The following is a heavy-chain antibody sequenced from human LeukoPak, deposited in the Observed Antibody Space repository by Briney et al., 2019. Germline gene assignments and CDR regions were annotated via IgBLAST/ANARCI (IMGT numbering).Heavy chain of an antibody. J-gene: IGHJ4*02. D-gene: IGHD4-17*01. Sequence: PGGSLRLSCAASGFTVSSNYMSWVRQPPGKGLEWIGTVFYSGRTYYNSSLQSRVTISVDTSKNQFSLRLSSVTPADTAIYYCARLSNDYGDYEGHYWGQGTLVTVSP. CDR3: ARLSNDYGDYEGHY. CDR1: GFTVSSNY. V-gene: IGHV4-59*04. CDR2: VFYSGRT.